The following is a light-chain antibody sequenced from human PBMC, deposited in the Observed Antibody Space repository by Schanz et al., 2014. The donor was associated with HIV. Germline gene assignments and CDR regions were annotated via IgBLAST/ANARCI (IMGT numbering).Light chain of an antibody. CDR2: GAS. Sequence: EIVLTQSPGTLSLSPGERATLSCRASQSVSSSYLAWYQQKPGQAPRLLIYGASSRATGIPASFSGSGSGADFTLTISSLQSEDFAVYYCLAVGTFGQGTKVEIK. CDR1: QSVSSSY. J-gene: IGKJ1*01. V-gene: IGKV3-20*01. CDR3: LAVGT.